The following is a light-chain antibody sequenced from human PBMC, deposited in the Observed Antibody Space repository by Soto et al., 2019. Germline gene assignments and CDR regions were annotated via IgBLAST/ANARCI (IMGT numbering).Light chain of an antibody. CDR3: LLSYSDYMR. CDR2: DTN. J-gene: IGLJ2*01. CDR1: TGAVTSGHY. V-gene: IGLV7-46*01. Sequence: QAVVTQEPSLTVCPGGTVTPTCASSTGAVTSGHYPFWFQQKPGRAPRTLIYDTNAKHSWTPARFSGSLLGGKAALTLSGAQPEDEADYFCLLSYSDYMRFGGGTKVTVL.